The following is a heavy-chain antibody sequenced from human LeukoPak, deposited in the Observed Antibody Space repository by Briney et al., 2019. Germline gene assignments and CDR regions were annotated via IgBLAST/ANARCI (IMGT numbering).Heavy chain of an antibody. Sequence: QTGGSLRLSCAASGFTFSSYAMHWVRQAPGKGLEWVAVISYDGSNKYYADSVKGRFTISRDNSKNTLYLQMNSLRAEDTAVYYCARVYCSSTSCYIDYWGQGTLVTVSS. V-gene: IGHV3-30-3*01. D-gene: IGHD2-2*02. CDR3: ARVYCSSTSCYIDY. J-gene: IGHJ4*02. CDR2: ISYDGSNK. CDR1: GFTFSSYA.